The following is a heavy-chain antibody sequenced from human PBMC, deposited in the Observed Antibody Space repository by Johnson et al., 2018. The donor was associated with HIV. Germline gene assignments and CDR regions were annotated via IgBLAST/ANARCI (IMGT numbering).Heavy chain of an antibody. CDR1: GFTFSDYH. CDR3: ARLCSGCADAFDM. J-gene: IGHJ3*02. V-gene: IGHV3-11*04. CDR2: ISGSGSHI. Sequence: QVQLVESGGGLVQPGGSLTVSCAGSGFTFSDYHVTLIRQAPGKGLEWVSYISGSGSHIYYADSVKGRFTVSRDNAKHSVYLQMNSLRAEDTSVYDCARLCSGCADAFDMWGQGTMVTVSS. D-gene: IGHD3-10*02.